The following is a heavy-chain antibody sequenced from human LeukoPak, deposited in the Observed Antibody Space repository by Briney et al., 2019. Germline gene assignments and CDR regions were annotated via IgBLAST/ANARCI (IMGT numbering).Heavy chain of an antibody. V-gene: IGHV1-8*01. CDR2: MNPDRGNT. CDR3: AVHLPGDYLDR. CDR1: GFAFNIYD. Sequence: ASVKVSCKASGFAFNIYDINWVRQATGQGLEWMGWMNPDRGNTGFAQKFQGRVTMTRNTSITTAYMELSSLRSEDTAVYYCAVHLPGDYLDRWGKGTLVTVSS. J-gene: IGHJ4*02.